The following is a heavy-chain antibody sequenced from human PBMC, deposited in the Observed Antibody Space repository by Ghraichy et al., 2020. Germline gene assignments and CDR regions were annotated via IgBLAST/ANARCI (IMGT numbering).Heavy chain of an antibody. CDR3: AGYCSSTSCYTGDP. CDR1: GGSISSGGYY. Sequence: SETLSLTCTVSGGSISSGGYYWSWIRQHPGKGLEWIGYIYYSGSTYYNPSLKSRVTISVDTSKNQFSLKLSSVTAADTAVYYCAGYCSSTSCYTGDPWGQGTLVTVSS. D-gene: IGHD2-2*02. CDR2: IYYSGST. J-gene: IGHJ5*02. V-gene: IGHV4-31*03.